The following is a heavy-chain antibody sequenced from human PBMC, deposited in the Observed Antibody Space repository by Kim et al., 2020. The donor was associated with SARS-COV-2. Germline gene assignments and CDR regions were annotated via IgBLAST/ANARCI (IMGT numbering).Heavy chain of an antibody. V-gene: IGHV4-34*01. D-gene: IGHD3-22*01. CDR3: ASRGGGSGYRGDY. J-gene: IGHJ4*02. Sequence: YNPSLMGRVTISVDTSKNQFSLKLSSVTAADTAVYYCASRGGGSGYRGDYWGQGTLVTVSS.